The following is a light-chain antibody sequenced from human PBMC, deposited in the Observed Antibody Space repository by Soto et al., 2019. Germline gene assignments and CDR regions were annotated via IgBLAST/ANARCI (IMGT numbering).Light chain of an antibody. J-gene: IGLJ2*01. CDR3: CSYGGRYTVL. CDR2: DVN. Sequence: QSALTQPRSVSGSPGQSVTISCTGTSSDVGAYISVSWYQQKPGKAPKLMIYDVNNRPSRVPDRFSGSTSGNTASLTISGLQAEDEADYYCCSYGGRYTVLFGGGTKLTVL. CDR1: SSDVGAYIS. V-gene: IGLV2-11*01.